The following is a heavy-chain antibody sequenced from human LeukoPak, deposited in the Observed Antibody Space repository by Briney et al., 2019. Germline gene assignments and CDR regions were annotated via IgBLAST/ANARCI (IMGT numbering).Heavy chain of an antibody. Sequence: PSETLSLTCTVSGGSISSYYWSGIRQPPGKGLEWIGYIYYSGSANYNPSLKSRVTISVDTSKNQFSLKLSSVTAADTAVYYCAREIRVVVPAAPTGDWFDPWGQGTLVTVSS. J-gene: IGHJ5*02. V-gene: IGHV4-59*12. CDR2: IYYSGSA. CDR3: AREIRVVVPAAPTGDWFDP. CDR1: GGSISSYY. D-gene: IGHD2-2*01.